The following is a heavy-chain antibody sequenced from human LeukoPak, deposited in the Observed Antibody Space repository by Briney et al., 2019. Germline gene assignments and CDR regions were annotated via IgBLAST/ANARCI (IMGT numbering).Heavy chain of an antibody. CDR2: MNIDGSSI. V-gene: IGHV3-74*01. Sequence: GGSLRLSCAASGFTFSSYWMYWFRQAPGEGLVWASRMNIDGSSISYADSVKGRFTMSRDNAKNTLYLQMNSLRVEDTAVYYCARAGGGDTRMAFDPWGQGTLVTVSS. CDR3: ARAGGGDTRMAFDP. CDR1: GFTFSSYW. D-gene: IGHD2-21*01. J-gene: IGHJ5*02.